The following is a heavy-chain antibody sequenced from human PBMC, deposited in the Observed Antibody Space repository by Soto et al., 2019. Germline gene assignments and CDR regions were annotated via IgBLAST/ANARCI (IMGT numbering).Heavy chain of an antibody. V-gene: IGHV3-23*01. D-gene: IGHD1-26*01. Sequence: GGSLRLSCVISRLTFSNYALNWVRQAPGKGLEWVSSISGSGDTTYYADSVKGRFTISRDNAKNTLYLQMNSLRAEDTAVYYCVRDDFGLGIAYGGRGTLVTVSS. CDR2: ISGSGDTT. CDR3: VRDDFGLGIAY. CDR1: RLTFSNYA. J-gene: IGHJ4*02.